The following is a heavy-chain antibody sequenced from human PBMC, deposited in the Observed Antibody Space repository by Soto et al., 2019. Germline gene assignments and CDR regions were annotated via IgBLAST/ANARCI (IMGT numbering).Heavy chain of an antibody. D-gene: IGHD5-18*01. V-gene: IGHV3-21*01. CDR2: ISGSSIYI. Sequence: EVQLVESGGGLVKPGGSLRLSCAASGFTFSTYSMNWVRQAPGKGLEWVSSISGSSIYIYYAYSVNGRFTISSDNAKNSLYLQMNSLRAEDTAVYYCARDLGYSDGRCLDYWGQGTLVTVSS. CDR3: ARDLGYSDGRCLDY. CDR1: GFTFSTYS. J-gene: IGHJ4*02.